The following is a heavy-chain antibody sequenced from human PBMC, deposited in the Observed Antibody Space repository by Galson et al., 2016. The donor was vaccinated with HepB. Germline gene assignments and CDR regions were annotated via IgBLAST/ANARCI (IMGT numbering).Heavy chain of an antibody. V-gene: IGHV3-11*01. CDR1: GFPFSFYS. CDR2: ISSSGKTT. J-gene: IGHJ1*01. CDR3: ATGGQRYFEH. Sequence: SLRLSCAASGFPFSFYSMAWVRQAPGKGLEWVSYISSSGKTTYYADSVKGRFTISRDNAKNSLHLQLNSLRADDTAVYYCATGGQRYFEHWGQGTLVSVSS. D-gene: IGHD6-25*01.